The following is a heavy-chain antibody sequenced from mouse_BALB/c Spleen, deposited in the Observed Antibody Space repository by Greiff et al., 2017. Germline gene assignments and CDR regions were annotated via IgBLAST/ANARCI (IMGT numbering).Heavy chain of an antibody. V-gene: IGHV1-14*01. CDR3: ARSDYYGSSVFAY. J-gene: IGHJ3*01. D-gene: IGHD1-1*01. CDR2: INPYNDGT. Sequence: EVQLQQSGPELVKPGASVKMSCKASGYTLTSYVMQWVKQKPGQGLEWIGYINPYNDGTKYNEKFKGKATLTSDKSSSTAYMELSSLTSEDSAVYYCARSDYYGSSVFAYWGQGTLVTVSA. CDR1: GYTLTSYV.